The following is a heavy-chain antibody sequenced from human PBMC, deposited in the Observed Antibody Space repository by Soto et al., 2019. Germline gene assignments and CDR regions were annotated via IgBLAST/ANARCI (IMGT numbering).Heavy chain of an antibody. J-gene: IGHJ6*02. V-gene: IGHV5-51*01. D-gene: IGHD6-13*01. CDR1: GYSFTSYW. CDR3: ARTSAGGKYYYGMDG. CDR2: IYPGDSDT. Sequence: PGESLKISCKGSGYSFTSYWIGWVRQMPGKGLEWMGIIYPGDSDTRYSPSFQGQVTISADKSISTAYLQWSSLKASDTAMYYCARTSAGGKYYYGMDGWGQGNTVTFSS.